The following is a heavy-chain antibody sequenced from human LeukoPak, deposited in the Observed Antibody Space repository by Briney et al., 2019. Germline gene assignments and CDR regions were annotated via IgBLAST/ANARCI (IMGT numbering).Heavy chain of an antibody. Sequence: SETLSLTCTVSGGSISGYYWSWIRQPPGKGLEWIGYIFYSGSTNYNPSLKSRVTISIDTSKNQFSLKLSSVTAADTAVYYCARHYGSGSYYKKPQFDPWGQGTLVTVSS. CDR3: ARHYGSGSYYKKPQFDP. CDR1: GGSISGYY. CDR2: IFYSGST. J-gene: IGHJ5*02. V-gene: IGHV4-59*08. D-gene: IGHD3-10*01.